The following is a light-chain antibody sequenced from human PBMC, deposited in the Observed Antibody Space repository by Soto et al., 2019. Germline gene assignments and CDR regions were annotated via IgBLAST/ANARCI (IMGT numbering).Light chain of an antibody. CDR1: SSDVGAYNY. V-gene: IGLV2-14*03. CDR2: DVS. CDR3: SSYTRATTLEEV. Sequence: QSALTQPASVSGSPGQSITISCTGTSSDVGAYNYVSWYQHHPGKAPKLIVYDVSHRPSGVSNRFSGSKSGNMASLTISGLQAEDEADYYCSSYTRATTLEEVFGGGTKLTVL. J-gene: IGLJ2*01.